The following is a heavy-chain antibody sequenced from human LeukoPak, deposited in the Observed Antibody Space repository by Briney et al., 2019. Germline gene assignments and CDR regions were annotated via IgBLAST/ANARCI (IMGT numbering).Heavy chain of an antibody. Sequence: SETLSLTCTVSGGSISSDYWSWIRQPAGKGLEWIGRIYSSGSTNYNPSLKSRVTMSVDTSKNQFPLKLSSVTAADTAVYYCVGWSATRIDYWGQGTLVTVSS. CDR1: GGSISSDY. D-gene: IGHD3-3*01. CDR3: VGWSATRIDY. J-gene: IGHJ4*02. CDR2: IYSSGST. V-gene: IGHV4-4*07.